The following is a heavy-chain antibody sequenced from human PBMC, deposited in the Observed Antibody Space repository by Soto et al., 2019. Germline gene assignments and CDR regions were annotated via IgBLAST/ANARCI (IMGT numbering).Heavy chain of an antibody. V-gene: IGHV3-49*03. CDR3: TRGAPDGSDGRCYPLK. Sequence: SLRLSCTASGFTFGDYAMSWFRQAPGKGLEWVGFIRSNIYDGTTEYAASVKGRFTISRDDSKTVAYLQMNSLETGDTGVYSCTRGAPDGSDGRCYPLKWGQGALVTVYS. CDR1: GFTFGDYA. CDR2: IRSNIYDGTT. J-gene: IGHJ4*02. D-gene: IGHD2-15*01.